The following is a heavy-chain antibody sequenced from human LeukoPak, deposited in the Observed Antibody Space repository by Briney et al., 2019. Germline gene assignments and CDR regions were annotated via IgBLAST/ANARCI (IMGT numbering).Heavy chain of an antibody. D-gene: IGHD2-21*01. CDR1: GFTFSTYW. CDR2: INQDGGEQ. CDR3: ARMYCGGGKCYLSYFDY. Sequence: GGSLRLSCAGSGFTFSTYWMSWVRQAPGKGLEWVANINQDGGEQHYVDSVKGRFTISRDNAKDSLDLQLNSLRGEDTAVYYCARMYCGGGKCYLSYFDYWGQGTVVTVSS. J-gene: IGHJ4*02. V-gene: IGHV3-7*04.